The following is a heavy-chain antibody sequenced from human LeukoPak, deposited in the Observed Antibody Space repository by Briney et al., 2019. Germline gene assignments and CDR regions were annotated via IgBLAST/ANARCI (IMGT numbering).Heavy chain of an antibody. Sequence: PGGSLRLSCVASGFTFSSYGMHWVRQAPGKGLEWVAVIWYDGSNKYYADSVKGRFTISRDNSKNTLYLQMNSLRAEDTAVYYWARDLGGWDYWGQGTLVTVSS. CDR2: IWYDGSNK. CDR3: ARDLGGWDY. V-gene: IGHV3-33*01. J-gene: IGHJ4*02. CDR1: GFTFSSYG.